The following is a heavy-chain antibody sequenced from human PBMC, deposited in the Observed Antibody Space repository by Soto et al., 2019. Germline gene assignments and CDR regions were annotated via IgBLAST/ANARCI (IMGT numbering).Heavy chain of an antibody. J-gene: IGHJ6*02. CDR2: IKQDGSEK. D-gene: IGHD2-15*01. V-gene: IGHV3-7*03. CDR1: GFTFSSYW. Sequence: EVQLVDSGGGLVQPGGSLRLSCAASGFTFSSYWMSWVRQAPGKGLEWVANIKQDGSEKYYVDSVKGRFTISRDNAKNSLYLQMNSLRAEDTAVYYCARDHCSGGSCYFDYYYGMDVWGQGTTVTVSS. CDR3: ARDHCSGGSCYFDYYYGMDV.